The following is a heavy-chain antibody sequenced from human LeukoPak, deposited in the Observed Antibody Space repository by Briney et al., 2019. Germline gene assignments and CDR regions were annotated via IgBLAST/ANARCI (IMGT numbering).Heavy chain of an antibody. J-gene: IGHJ4*02. D-gene: IGHD6-13*01. V-gene: IGHV3-21*01. CDR2: ISSSSSYI. Sequence: PGGSLRLSCAASGFTFSSYSMNWVRQAPGKGLEWVSSISSSSSYIYYADSVKGRFTISRDNAKNSLYLQMNSLRAEDTAVYYCARGGQQLVSCIDYWGQGTLVTVSS. CDR1: GFTFSSYS. CDR3: ARGGQQLVSCIDY.